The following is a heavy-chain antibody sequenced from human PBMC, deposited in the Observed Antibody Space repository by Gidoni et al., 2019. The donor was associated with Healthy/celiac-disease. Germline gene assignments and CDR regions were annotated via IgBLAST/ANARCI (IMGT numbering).Heavy chain of an antibody. CDR2: FDPEDGET. CDR1: GYTLTELS. D-gene: IGHD3-9*01. J-gene: IGHJ6*02. Sequence: QVQLVQSGAEVKKPGASVKVSCKVSGYTLTELSMHWVRQAPGKGLEWMGGFDPEDGETIYAQKFQGRVTMTEDTSTDTAYMELSSLRSEDTAVYYCATGGGGPVVDISIPYYYYGMDVWGQGTTVTVSS. CDR3: ATGGGGPVVDISIPYYYYGMDV. V-gene: IGHV1-24*01.